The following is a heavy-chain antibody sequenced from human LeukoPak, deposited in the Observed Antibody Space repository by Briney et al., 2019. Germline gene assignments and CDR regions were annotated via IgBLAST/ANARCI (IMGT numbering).Heavy chain of an antibody. Sequence: PGGSLRLSCAASGFFASDNYMTWVRQAPGKGLEWVSVIYSDGTTYYADSVKGRFTVSRDNSKNTPYLQMNSLRVEDTAVYSCAKECSDWLLDYWGQGTLVTVSS. V-gene: IGHV3-66*01. J-gene: IGHJ4*02. CDR3: AKECSDWLLDY. CDR1: GFFASDNY. CDR2: IYSDGTT. D-gene: IGHD6-19*01.